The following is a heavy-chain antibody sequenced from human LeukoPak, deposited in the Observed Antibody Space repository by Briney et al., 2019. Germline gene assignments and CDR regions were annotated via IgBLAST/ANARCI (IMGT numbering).Heavy chain of an antibody. Sequence: GGSLRLSCAASGFTFSSYGMHWVRQAPGKGLEWVAVIWYDGSNKYYADSVKGRFTISRDNSKNTLYLQMNSLRAEDTAVYYCARTPPYYYGMDVWGQGTTVTVSS. J-gene: IGHJ6*02. CDR2: IWYDGSNK. CDR1: GFTFSSYG. CDR3: ARTPPYYYGMDV. V-gene: IGHV3-33*01.